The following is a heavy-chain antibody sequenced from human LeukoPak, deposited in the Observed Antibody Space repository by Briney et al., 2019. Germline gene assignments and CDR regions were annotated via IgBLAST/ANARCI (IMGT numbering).Heavy chain of an antibody. D-gene: IGHD2-15*01. CDR3: AKGGFRQEGIDY. CDR2: IWYDGSNK. J-gene: IGHJ4*02. Sequence: GGSLRLSCAASGFTFSSYGMHWVRQAPGKGLEWVAVIWYDGSNKYYADSAKGRFTISRDNSKNTLYLQMNSLRAEDTAVYYCAKGGFRQEGIDYWGQGTLVTVSS. V-gene: IGHV3-33*06. CDR1: GFTFSSYG.